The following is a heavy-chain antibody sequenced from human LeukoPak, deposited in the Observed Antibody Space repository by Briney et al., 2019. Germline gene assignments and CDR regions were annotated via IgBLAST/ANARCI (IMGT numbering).Heavy chain of an antibody. CDR3: ARDYYGSGSYYKSDAFDI. CDR2: ISSSSSYI. J-gene: IGHJ3*02. D-gene: IGHD3-10*01. V-gene: IGHV3-21*01. CDR1: GCTFSSYS. Sequence: GGALRLSCAASGCTFSSYSMNWVRQAPGKGLEGVSSISSSSSYIYYADSVKGRFTISRDNAKNSLYLQMNSLRAEDTAVYYCARDYYGSGSYYKSDAFDIWGQGTMVTVSS.